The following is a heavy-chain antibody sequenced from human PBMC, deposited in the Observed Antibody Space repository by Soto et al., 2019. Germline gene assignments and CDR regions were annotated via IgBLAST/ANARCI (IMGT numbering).Heavy chain of an antibody. Sequence: VGSLGLSCAASGFIFENFGMSWVRQAPGKGLEWISSISGSGFKKYYADSVKGRFTISRDNSKSTVYLELNNLSAEDTAVYHCAKNQGVELVPLATVDWFDPWGQGAVVIVSS. V-gene: IGHV3-23*01. J-gene: IGHJ5*02. CDR3: AKNQGVELVPLATVDWFDP. CDR2: ISGSGFKK. D-gene: IGHD1-1*01. CDR1: GFIFENFG.